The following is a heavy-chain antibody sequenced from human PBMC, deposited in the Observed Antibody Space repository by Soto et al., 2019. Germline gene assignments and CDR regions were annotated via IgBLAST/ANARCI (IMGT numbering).Heavy chain of an antibody. J-gene: IGHJ4*02. Sequence: LRLSCAGSGFIFSSYAMSWVRQAPGKGLEWVSAISSSGFSTYYADSVKGRFTISRDNSKNTLYMQMNSLRAEDTATYYCAKAEEYRRGWNPGSDFDYWGQGTQVTVSS. V-gene: IGHV3-23*01. CDR1: GFIFSSYA. D-gene: IGHD6-19*01. CDR3: AKAEEYRRGWNPGSDFDY. CDR2: ISSSGFST.